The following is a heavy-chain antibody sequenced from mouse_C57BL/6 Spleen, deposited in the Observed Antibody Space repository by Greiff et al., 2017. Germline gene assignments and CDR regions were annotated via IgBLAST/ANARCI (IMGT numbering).Heavy chain of an antibody. CDR2: IDPKSGGT. CDR3: AREGYDYDGDAMDY. J-gene: IGHJ4*01. D-gene: IGHD2-4*01. CDR1: GYTFTSYW. V-gene: IGHV1-72*01. Sequence: QVQLQQSGAELVKPGASVKLSCKASGYTFTSYWMHWVKQRPGRGLEWIGRIDPKSGGTKYNEKFKSKATLTVDKPSSTAYMQLSSLTSEDSAVYYWAREGYDYDGDAMDYWGQGTSVTVSS.